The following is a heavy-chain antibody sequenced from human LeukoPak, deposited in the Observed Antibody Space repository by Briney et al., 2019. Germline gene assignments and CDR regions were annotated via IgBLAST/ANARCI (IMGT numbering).Heavy chain of an antibody. V-gene: IGHV4-4*07. J-gene: IGHJ4*02. D-gene: IGHD3-16*01. Sequence: SETLSLTCTVSGGSISSYYWSWIRQPAGKGLEWIGRIYSGGSSNYNPSLNSRVTMSVDTSKKHFSLKLTSVTAADTAVYYCARGLGSPSDYWGQGTLVTVSS. CDR1: GGSISSYY. CDR2: IYSGGSS. CDR3: ARGLGSPSDY.